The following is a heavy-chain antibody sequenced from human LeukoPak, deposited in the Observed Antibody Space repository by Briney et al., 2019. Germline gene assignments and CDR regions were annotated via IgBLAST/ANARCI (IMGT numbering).Heavy chain of an antibody. CDR2: IYPGDSDT. CDR3: ARLNGWLQLDY. D-gene: IGHD5-24*01. J-gene: IGHJ4*02. CDR1: GGTFSSYA. V-gene: IGHV5-51*01. Sequence: GASVKVSCKASGGTFSSYAINWVRQATGQGLEWMGIIYPGDSDTRYSPSFQGQVTISADKSISTAYLQWSSLKASDTAMYYCARLNGWLQLDYWGQGTLVTVSS.